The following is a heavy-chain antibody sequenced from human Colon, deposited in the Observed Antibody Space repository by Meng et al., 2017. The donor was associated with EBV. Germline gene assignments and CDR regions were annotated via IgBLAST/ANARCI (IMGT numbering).Heavy chain of an antibody. Sequence: QVQLQESGPGLVKPSXXLSLTCTVSGGSISSGGFYWSWIRQHPGKGLEWIGYIYYSGSTYYNPSLRSRVAIPIDTSKNQFSLKLTSVTAADTAVYFCARTNYGDYNWFDPWGQGTLVTVSS. CDR3: ARTNYGDYNWFDP. J-gene: IGHJ5*02. V-gene: IGHV4-31*03. CDR2: IYYSGST. D-gene: IGHD4-17*01. CDR1: GGSISSGGFY.